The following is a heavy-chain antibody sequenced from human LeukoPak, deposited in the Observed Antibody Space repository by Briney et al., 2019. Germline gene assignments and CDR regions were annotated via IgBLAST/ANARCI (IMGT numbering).Heavy chain of an antibody. J-gene: IGHJ5*02. CDR3: ARYSSGYYFNENWFDP. CDR1: GYTFTSYG. D-gene: IGHD3-22*01. V-gene: IGHV5-51*01. Sequence: KVSCKASGYTFTSYGISWVRQMPGKGLEWMGIIYPGDSDTRYSPSFQGQVTISADKSISTAYLQWSSLKASDTAMYYCARYSSGYYFNENWFDPWGQGTLVTVSS. CDR2: IYPGDSDT.